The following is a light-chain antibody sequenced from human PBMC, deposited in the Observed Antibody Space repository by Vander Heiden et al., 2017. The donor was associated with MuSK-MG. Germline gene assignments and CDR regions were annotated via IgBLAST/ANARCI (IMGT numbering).Light chain of an antibody. CDR2: DAT. CDR1: SSDLGSYNY. V-gene: IGLV2-11*01. Sequence: QSALTQPRSVSGSPGQSVTISCTGHSSDLGSYNYVSWYQQYPGKAPKLMIYDATKRPSGVPDRVSGSKSGNTASRTISGHQAEEEADYYCCSYAGSDTHWVFGGGTKLTVV. CDR3: CSYAGSDTHWV. J-gene: IGLJ3*02.